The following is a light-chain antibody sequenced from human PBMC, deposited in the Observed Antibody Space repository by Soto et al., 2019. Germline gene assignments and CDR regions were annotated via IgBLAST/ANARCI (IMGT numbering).Light chain of an antibody. CDR2: KAS. V-gene: IGKV1-5*03. J-gene: IGKJ1*01. Sequence: DIQMTQSPSTLSASVGDRVTITCRASQSISSWLAWYQQKPGKAPKLLIHKASSLERGVPLRFSGSGSGTEFTLTISSLQPDDFATYYCQQYNTYWTFGQGTKVEIK. CDR1: QSISSW. CDR3: QQYNTYWT.